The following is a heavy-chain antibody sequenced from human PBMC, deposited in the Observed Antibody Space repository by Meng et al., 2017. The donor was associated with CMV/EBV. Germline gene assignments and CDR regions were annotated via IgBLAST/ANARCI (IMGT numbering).Heavy chain of an antibody. CDR2: LNPNSGGT. CDR3: ARDLNY. Sequence: ASVKVSCKASGSTFTDYYMHWVRQTPGQGFEWMGWLNPNSGGTNYAQKFQGRVTMTRDTSISTAYMELSSLRSEDTAVYYCARDLNYWGQGTLVTVSS. CDR1: GSTFTDYY. J-gene: IGHJ4*02. V-gene: IGHV1-2*02.